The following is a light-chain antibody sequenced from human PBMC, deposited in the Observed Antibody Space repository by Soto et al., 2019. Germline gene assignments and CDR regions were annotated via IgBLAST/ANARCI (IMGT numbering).Light chain of an antibody. V-gene: IGKV3-15*01. J-gene: IGKJ4*01. CDR1: QSVSTN. CDR2: DAS. CDR3: QQYHKWPPLT. Sequence: EILITQSPASLSVSPGENATLSCRASQSVSTNLVWYQQKLGQSPRLLIYDASTRPTGIPARFGGMGSGTQFTLTITSLQSEDSAVYYCQQYHKWPPLTFGGGTKVEI.